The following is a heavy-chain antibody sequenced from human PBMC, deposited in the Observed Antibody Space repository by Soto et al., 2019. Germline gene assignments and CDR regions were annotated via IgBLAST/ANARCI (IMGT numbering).Heavy chain of an antibody. CDR1: GGSFNSNY. Sequence: QVQLLQWGAGLLKPSETLSLTCAVSGGSFNSNYWSWVRQPPGKGLEWIGEVYYTGSTNYNPSLKSRVTRSADTSQKQFSLKLTSVTAADTARYYCASARWDYWGQGTLVTVSS. V-gene: IGHV4-34*01. J-gene: IGHJ4*02. CDR3: ASARWDY. CDR2: VYYTGST.